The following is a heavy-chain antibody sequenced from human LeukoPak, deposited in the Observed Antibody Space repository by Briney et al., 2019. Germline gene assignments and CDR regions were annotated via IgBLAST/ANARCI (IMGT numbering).Heavy chain of an antibody. V-gene: IGHV3-30-3*01. J-gene: IGHJ4*02. Sequence: PGGSLRLSCAASGFTFSSYAMSWVRQAPGKGLEWVAVISYDGSNKYYADSVKGRFTISRDNSKNTLYLQMNSLRAEDTAVYYCARDRGYSGSYPDYWGQGTLVTVSS. D-gene: IGHD1-26*01. CDR1: GFTFSSYA. CDR3: ARDRGYSGSYPDY. CDR2: ISYDGSNK.